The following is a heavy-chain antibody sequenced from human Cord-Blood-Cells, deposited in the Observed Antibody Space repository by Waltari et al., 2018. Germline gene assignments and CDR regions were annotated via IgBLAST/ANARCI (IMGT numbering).Heavy chain of an antibody. Sequence: QVQLQQWGAGLLKPSETLSLTCAVYGGSFSGYYWSWIRQPPGKGLEWIGEINHSGSTNNNPSLKSRVTISVDTSKNQFSLKLSSVTAADTAVYYCARGGYCSSTSCYTLEYFQHWGQGTLVTVSS. CDR2: INHSGST. CDR3: ARGGYCSSTSCYTLEYFQH. CDR1: GGSFSGYY. J-gene: IGHJ1*01. V-gene: IGHV4-34*01. D-gene: IGHD2-2*02.